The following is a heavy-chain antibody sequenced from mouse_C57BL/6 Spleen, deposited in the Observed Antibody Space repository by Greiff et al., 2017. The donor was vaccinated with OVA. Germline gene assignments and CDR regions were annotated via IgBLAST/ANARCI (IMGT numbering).Heavy chain of an antibody. Sequence: VQLQQSGPELVKPGASVKIPCKASGYTFTDYNMDWVKQSHGKSLEWIGDINPNNGGTIYNQKFKGKATLTVDKSSSTAYMELRSLTSEDTAVYYCARSPGVRPHYFDYWGQGTTLTVSS. CDR2: INPNNGGT. J-gene: IGHJ2*01. D-gene: IGHD2-14*01. CDR1: GYTFTDYN. V-gene: IGHV1-18*01. CDR3: ARSPGVRPHYFDY.